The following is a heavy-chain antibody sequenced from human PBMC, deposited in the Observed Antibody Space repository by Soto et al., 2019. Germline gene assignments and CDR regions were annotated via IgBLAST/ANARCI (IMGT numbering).Heavy chain of an antibody. V-gene: IGHV3-23*01. CDR3: ARDVDADFRTDFDY. D-gene: IGHD4-17*01. J-gene: IGHJ4*02. CDR2: ITFTGVST. CDR1: GFSFSSNS. Sequence: GSLRLSCKASGFSFSSNSMGWLRQAPGKGLDWVSSITFTGVSTYYADSVKGRFTISRDNAENSVYLEMDSLRAEDTALYYCARDVDADFRTDFDYWGRGT.